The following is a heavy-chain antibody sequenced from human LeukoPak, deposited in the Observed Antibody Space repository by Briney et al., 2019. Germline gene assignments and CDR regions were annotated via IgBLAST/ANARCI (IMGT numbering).Heavy chain of an antibody. CDR2: LSGSGGDT. J-gene: IGHJ4*02. D-gene: IGHD2-2*01. CDR3: AKEAQGCSITSCYFDS. Sequence: GGSLRLSCAASAFTFSTYTMGWVRQAPGKGLEWVSVLSGSGGDTHYADSVKGRFTISRDNSKNTLFLQMNSLRAEDTAVYYCAKEAQGCSITSCYFDSWGQGTLVTVSS. CDR1: AFTFSTYT. V-gene: IGHV3-23*01.